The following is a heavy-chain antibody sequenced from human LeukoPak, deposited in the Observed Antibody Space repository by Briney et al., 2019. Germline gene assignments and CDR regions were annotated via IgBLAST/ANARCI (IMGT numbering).Heavy chain of an antibody. J-gene: IGHJ4*02. D-gene: IGHD6-13*01. CDR2: IYYSGST. Sequence: PSETLSLTCTVSGGSISSGGYYWSWIRQHPGKGLEWIGYIYYSGSTYYNPSLKSRVTISVDTSKNQFSLKLSSVTAADTAVYYCARGYSSSWSYYFVYWGQGTLVTVSS. CDR1: GGSISSGGYY. V-gene: IGHV4-31*03. CDR3: ARGYSSSWSYYFVY.